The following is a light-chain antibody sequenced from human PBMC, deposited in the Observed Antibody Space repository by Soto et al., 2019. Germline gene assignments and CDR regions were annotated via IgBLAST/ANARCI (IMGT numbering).Light chain of an antibody. J-gene: IGKJ4*01. CDR3: QKYNSAPST. V-gene: IGKV1-27*01. Sequence: DIQMTQSPSSLSASVGDRVTITCRASQGIGGYLAWYQQKPGQTPKLLIYAASTLPTGVPSRFSGSGSGTHFTLTISSLQPEDVATYYCQKYNSAPSTFGGGTNVEIK. CDR2: AAS. CDR1: QGIGGY.